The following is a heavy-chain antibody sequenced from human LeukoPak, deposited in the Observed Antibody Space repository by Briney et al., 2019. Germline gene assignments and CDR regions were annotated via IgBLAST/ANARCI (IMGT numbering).Heavy chain of an antibody. D-gene: IGHD4-17*01. CDR1: GGSLSSYY. Sequence: PSETLSLTCTVSGGSLSSYYWSWIRQPPGKGLEWIGYIYYSGSTNYNPSLKSRVTISVDTSKNQFSLKLSSVTAADTAVYYCARHAYGDYCWFDPWGQGTLVTVSS. V-gene: IGHV4-59*08. CDR2: IYYSGST. CDR3: ARHAYGDYCWFDP. J-gene: IGHJ5*02.